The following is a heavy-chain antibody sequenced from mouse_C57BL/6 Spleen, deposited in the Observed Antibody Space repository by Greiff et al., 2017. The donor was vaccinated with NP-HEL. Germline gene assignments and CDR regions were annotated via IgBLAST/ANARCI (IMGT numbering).Heavy chain of an antibody. Sequence: VQLQQPGAELVMPGASVKLSCKASGYTFTSYWMHWVKQRPGQGLEWIGEIDPSDSYTNYNQKFKGKSTLTVDKSSSTAYMQLSSLTSEDSAVYYCARGANWDRDAMDYWGQGTSVTVSS. CDR2: IDPSDSYT. CDR1: GYTFTSYW. D-gene: IGHD4-1*02. J-gene: IGHJ4*01. CDR3: ARGANWDRDAMDY. V-gene: IGHV1-69*01.